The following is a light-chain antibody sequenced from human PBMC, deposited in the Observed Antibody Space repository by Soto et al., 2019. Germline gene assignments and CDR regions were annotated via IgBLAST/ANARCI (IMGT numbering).Light chain of an antibody. V-gene: IGLV1-40*01. CDR3: QSYDSSLSGYV. CDR2: GNS. Sequence: QSVLTQPPSVSGAPGQRVTISCTGSSSNIGAGYDVHWYQQLPGPAPKLLIYGNSNRPSGVPDRFSGSKSGTSASLASTGLQAEDEADYYCQSYDSSLSGYVFGTGTKLTVL. J-gene: IGLJ1*01. CDR1: SSNIGAGYD.